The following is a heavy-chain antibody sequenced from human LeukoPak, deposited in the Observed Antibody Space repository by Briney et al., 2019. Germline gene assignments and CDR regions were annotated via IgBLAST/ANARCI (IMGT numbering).Heavy chain of an antibody. CDR2: IYFTGNHI. CDR1: GFTFSRYS. V-gene: IGHV3-21*01. D-gene: IGHD3-10*01. CDR3: AREFNTIGNFDY. Sequence: GGSLRLSCRTSGFTFSRYSMRWVRQAPGKGLEWVSSIYFTGNHISYADSVKGRFTISRDNANNSPYLQMNSLRAEDTAVYYCAREFNTIGNFDYWGQGTLVTVSS. J-gene: IGHJ4*02.